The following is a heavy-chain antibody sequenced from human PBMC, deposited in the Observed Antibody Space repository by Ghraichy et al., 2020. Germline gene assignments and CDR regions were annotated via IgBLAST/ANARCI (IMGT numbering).Heavy chain of an antibody. Sequence: SETLSLTCSVSGGSMISTSNYWAWIRQHPVKGLEWIRSIAYTGDTYYKSSLKSLLHIFLDTSRNKFSLRLSSVTAADTAVYFCARQSSSAWCGVLNYWGQGRLVTVSS. CDR3: ARQSSSAWCGVLNY. V-gene: IGHV4-39*01. CDR1: GGSMISTSNY. CDR2: IAYTGDT. D-gene: IGHD6-19*01. J-gene: IGHJ4*02.